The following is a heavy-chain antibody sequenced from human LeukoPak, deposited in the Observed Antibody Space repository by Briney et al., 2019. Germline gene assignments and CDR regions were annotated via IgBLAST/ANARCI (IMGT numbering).Heavy chain of an antibody. D-gene: IGHD6-19*01. V-gene: IGHV1-3*01. J-gene: IGHJ4*02. Sequence: GASVKVSCKASGYTFTSYAMHWVRQAPGQRLEWMGWINAGNGNTKYSQKFQGRVTITADKSTSTAYMELSSLRSEDTAVYYCARDLSGSSGWYPDYWGQGTLVTVSS. CDR1: GYTFTSYA. CDR2: INAGNGNT. CDR3: ARDLSGSSGWYPDY.